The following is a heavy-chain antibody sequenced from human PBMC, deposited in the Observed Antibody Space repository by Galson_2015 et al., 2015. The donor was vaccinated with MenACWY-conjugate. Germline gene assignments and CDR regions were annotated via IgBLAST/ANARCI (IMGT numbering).Heavy chain of an antibody. CDR1: GFTFSNFW. V-gene: IGHV3-74*01. CDR2: IKSDGSST. Sequence: SLRLSCAASGFTFSNFWIHWVRQAPGKGLVWVSRIKSDGSSTSYADSVKGRLTNSRDNAKSTVYLQMNSLRAEDTALYYCARDPHGNNGHDIHDAFDIWGQGTMVTVST. CDR3: ARDPHGNNGHDIHDAFDI. J-gene: IGHJ3*02. D-gene: IGHD5-12*01.